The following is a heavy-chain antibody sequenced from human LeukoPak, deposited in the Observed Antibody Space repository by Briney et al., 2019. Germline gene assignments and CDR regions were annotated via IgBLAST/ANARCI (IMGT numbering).Heavy chain of an antibody. CDR2: ISSSSSTI. D-gene: IGHD6-19*01. CDR3: ARDPRIAVAARAPNLGWFYYYYYYMDV. J-gene: IGHJ6*03. Sequence: PGRSLRLSCAASGFTFSSYGMHWVRQAPGKGLEWVSYISSSSSTIYYADSVKGRFTISRDNAKNSLYLQMNSLRAEDTAVYYCARDPRIAVAARAPNLGWFYYYYYYMDVWGKGTTVTVSS. CDR1: GFTFSSYG. V-gene: IGHV3-48*04.